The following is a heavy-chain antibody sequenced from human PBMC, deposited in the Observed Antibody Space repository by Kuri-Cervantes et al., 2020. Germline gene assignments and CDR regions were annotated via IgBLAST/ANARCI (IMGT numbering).Heavy chain of an antibody. CDR2: ISWNSGSI. V-gene: IGHV3-9*01. J-gene: IGHJ5*02. Sequence: SLKISCAASGLTFSSYGMHWVRQAPGKGLEWVSGISWNSGSIGYADSVKGRFTISRDNAKNSLYLQMNSLRAEDTALYYCAKDREIAAAGMRGWFDPWGQGTLVTVSS. CDR1: GLTFSSYG. D-gene: IGHD6-13*01. CDR3: AKDREIAAAGMRGWFDP.